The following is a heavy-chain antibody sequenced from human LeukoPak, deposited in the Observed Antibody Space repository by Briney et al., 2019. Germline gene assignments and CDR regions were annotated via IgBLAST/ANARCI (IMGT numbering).Heavy chain of an antibody. CDR1: GFPFSSYA. V-gene: IGHV3-23*01. CDR3: AKSSRPVTAMAFFDY. CDR2: ISGSGTNT. J-gene: IGHJ4*02. Sequence: GGSLRLSCAASGFPFSSYAMSWVRQAPGKGLEWVSGISGSGTNTNYADSVKGRFTISRDNSKNTVYLQMKSLRAEDTAVYYCAKSSRPVTAMAFFDYWGQGTLVTVSS. D-gene: IGHD5-18*01.